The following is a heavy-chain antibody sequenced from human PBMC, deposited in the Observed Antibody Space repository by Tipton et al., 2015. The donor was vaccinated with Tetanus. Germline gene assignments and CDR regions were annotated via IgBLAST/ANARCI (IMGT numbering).Heavy chain of an antibody. V-gene: IGHV3-48*01. D-gene: IGHD1-7*01. CDR3: LNFATS. J-gene: IGHJ5*02. CDR1: GFNFKTLG. Sequence: SLRLSCAASGFNFKTLGINWVRQAPGKGLEWISYISSSGTTMYYADSVKGRFTISRDNAKNSLFLRMNSLRVEDTAVYYWLNFATSWGQGTLGTVSS. CDR2: ISSSGTTM.